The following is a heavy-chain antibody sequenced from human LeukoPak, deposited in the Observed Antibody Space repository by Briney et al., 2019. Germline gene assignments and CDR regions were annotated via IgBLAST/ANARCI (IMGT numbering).Heavy chain of an antibody. CDR1: GYTFTGYY. D-gene: IGHD5-18*01. V-gene: IGHV1-2*06. CDR3: AARGYSYEYYFDY. Sequence: ASVTVSCTASGYTFTGYYMHWVRQAPGQGLEWMGRINPNSGGTNYAQKFQGRVTMTRDTSISTAYMELSRLRSDDTAVYYCAARGYSYEYYFDYWGQGTLVTVSS. J-gene: IGHJ4*02. CDR2: INPNSGGT.